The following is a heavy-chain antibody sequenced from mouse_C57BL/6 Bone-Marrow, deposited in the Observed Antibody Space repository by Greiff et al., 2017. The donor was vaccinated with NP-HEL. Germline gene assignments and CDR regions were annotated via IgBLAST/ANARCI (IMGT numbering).Heavy chain of an antibody. J-gene: IGHJ2*01. CDR3: AREEITTVDY. V-gene: IGHV1-82*01. CDR2: IYPGDGDT. D-gene: IGHD1-1*01. CDR1: GYAFSSSW. Sequence: VQLQQSGPELVKPGASVKISCKASGYAFSSSWMNWVKQRPGKGLGWIGRIYPGDGDTNYNGKFKGKATLTADKSSSTAYMQLSSLTSEDSAVYFCAREEITTVDYWGQGTTLTVSS.